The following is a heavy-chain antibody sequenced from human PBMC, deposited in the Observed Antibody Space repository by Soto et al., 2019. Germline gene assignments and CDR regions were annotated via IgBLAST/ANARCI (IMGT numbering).Heavy chain of an antibody. CDR1: GYPVTAYY. V-gene: IGHV1-2*02. Sequence: QLHLVQSGAVVKKPGASVTVSCSASGYPVTAYYMHWVRQAPGRGLEWMGGINPATGAAKYTQTFQGRVTMTRDPSTGTVFMELGGLTPEDTAVFYCARGGGVGVAGSAAFDMWGQGTLVTVSS. CDR3: ARGGGVGVAGSAAFDM. J-gene: IGHJ3*02. D-gene: IGHD3-3*01. CDR2: INPATGAA.